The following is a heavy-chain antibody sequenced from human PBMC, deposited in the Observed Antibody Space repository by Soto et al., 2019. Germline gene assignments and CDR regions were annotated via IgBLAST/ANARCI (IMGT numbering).Heavy chain of an antibody. Sequence: GGSLRLSCAASGFICSSYDMSWVRQAPGKGLEWVSTIPVGGSTHYEDSVKGRFTISRDGSKNTVYLQMNSLTAGDTAVYYCAKATATGGGAFDICGQGTMVTVSS. J-gene: IGHJ3*02. CDR1: GFICSSYD. CDR3: AKATATGGGAFDI. CDR2: IPVGGST. D-gene: IGHD2-8*02. V-gene: IGHV3-23*01.